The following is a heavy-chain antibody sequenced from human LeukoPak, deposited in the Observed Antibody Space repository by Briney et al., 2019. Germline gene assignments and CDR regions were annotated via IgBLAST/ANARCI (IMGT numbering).Heavy chain of an antibody. J-gene: IGHJ6*03. CDR1: GVSINSHY. CDR2: IYYSGGT. V-gene: IGHV4-59*11. D-gene: IGHD2-15*01. CDR3: ARAGCSGGSCYFGGPYYYYYYMDV. Sequence: SETLSLTCTVSGVSINSHYWSWIRQPAGKGLGWIGYIYYSGGTIYDPSLKSRVTISVDTSKNQFSLKLSSVTAADTAVYYCARAGCSGGSCYFGGPYYYYYYMDVWGKGTTVTVSS.